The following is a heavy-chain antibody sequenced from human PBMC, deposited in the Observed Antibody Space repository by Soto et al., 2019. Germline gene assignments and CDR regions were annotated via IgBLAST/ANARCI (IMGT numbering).Heavy chain of an antibody. CDR2: IPFDGRKE. V-gene: IGHV3-30*03. CDR1: EFTFSSYA. J-gene: IGHJ6*02. CDR3: ARPIPRWSYHYGMDV. D-gene: IGHD2-15*01. Sequence: QLVESGGRGVQPGRSLRLSCEASEFTFSSYAMHWVRQAPGRGLEWVALIPFDGRKEYYADSVKGRFTVSRDNSRSMVYLQMDSLRPDDTAIYYCARPIPRWSYHYGMDVWGQGTTVTVSS.